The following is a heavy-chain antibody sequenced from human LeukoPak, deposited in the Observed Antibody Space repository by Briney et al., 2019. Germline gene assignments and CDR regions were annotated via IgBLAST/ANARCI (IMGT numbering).Heavy chain of an antibody. J-gene: IGHJ3*02. Sequence: GGSLRLSCAASGFSFSSYAVSWVRQAPGKGLEWVSAISGSGDTTYYADSVKGRFTISRDNAKNMLYVQMNSLKVEDTAVYYCARDIGGDNAFDIWGQGTMVTVSS. V-gene: IGHV3-23*01. CDR2: ISGSGDTT. CDR3: ARDIGGDNAFDI. D-gene: IGHD3-16*01. CDR1: GFSFSSYA.